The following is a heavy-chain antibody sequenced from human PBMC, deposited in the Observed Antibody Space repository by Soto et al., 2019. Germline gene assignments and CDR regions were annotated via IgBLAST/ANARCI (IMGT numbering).Heavy chain of an antibody. CDR1: GGSITSSSYY. CDR2: IYYRGRT. D-gene: IGHD4-4*01. CDR3: ASPAGADYTFDY. J-gene: IGHJ4*02. V-gene: IGHV4-39*01. Sequence: QLQLQESGPGLVKPSETLTLTCAVSGGSITSSSYYWGWIRQAPGRGLEWIGTIYYRGRTYYNPPLGSRVTISADTSKNQLPLNLRSVTAADTAVYYCASPAGADYTFDYWGQGILVTVSS.